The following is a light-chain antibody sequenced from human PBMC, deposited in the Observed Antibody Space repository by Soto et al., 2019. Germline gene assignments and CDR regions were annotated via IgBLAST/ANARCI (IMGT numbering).Light chain of an antibody. CDR3: HQYHTYST. CDR1: QSIDKW. V-gene: IGKV1-5*03. J-gene: IGKJ1*01. CDR2: AAS. Sequence: DIQMTPSPSTLSAAVGDRVTITFRASQSIDKWLAWHQQKPGRAPKLLIYAASDLDHGVPSRFSGSGSGTEFTLTISSLQPDDFATYYCHQYHTYSTFRQGTKVDIK.